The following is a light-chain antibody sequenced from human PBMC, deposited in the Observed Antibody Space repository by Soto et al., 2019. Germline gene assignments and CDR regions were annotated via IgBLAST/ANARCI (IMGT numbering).Light chain of an antibody. CDR1: QSVSSY. Sequence: DIQMTQSPSSLSASVGDRVTITFRASQSVSSYLIWYQQKPGKAPKLLIYDASSLQSGVPSRFSGSGSGTDFTLTISSLQSEDFATYYCQQSYSTPFTFGPGTTVDIK. V-gene: IGKV1-39*01. CDR2: DAS. J-gene: IGKJ3*01. CDR3: QQSYSTPFT.